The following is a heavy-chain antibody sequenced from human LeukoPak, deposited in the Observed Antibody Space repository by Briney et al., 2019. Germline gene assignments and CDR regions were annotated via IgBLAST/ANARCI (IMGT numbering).Heavy chain of an antibody. D-gene: IGHD2-15*01. Sequence: PGRSLRLSCAASGFTFSSYAMHWVRQAPGKGLEWVAVISYDGSNKYYADSVKGRFTISRDNAKNSLYLQMNSLRAEDTAVYYCARRLYCSGSNCYTGPDAFDIWGQGTMVTVSS. CDR3: ARRLYCSGSNCYTGPDAFDI. CDR1: GFTFSSYA. CDR2: ISYDGSNK. J-gene: IGHJ3*02. V-gene: IGHV3-30-3*01.